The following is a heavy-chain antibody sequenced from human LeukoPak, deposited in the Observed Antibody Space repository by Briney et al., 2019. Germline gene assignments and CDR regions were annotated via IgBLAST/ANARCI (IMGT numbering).Heavy chain of an antibody. CDR2: ISYDGSK. J-gene: IGHJ4*02. V-gene: IGHV3-30*04. CDR1: GFTFSSYA. D-gene: IGHD3-22*01. Sequence: GGSLRLSCAASGFTFSSYAMHWVRQAPGKGLEWVAVISYDGSKNFADSVKGRFTISRDNAKNSLYLQMNSLRAEDTAVYYCAREAEGYDSSGYYLDRLDYWGQGTLVTVSS. CDR3: AREAEGYDSSGYYLDRLDY.